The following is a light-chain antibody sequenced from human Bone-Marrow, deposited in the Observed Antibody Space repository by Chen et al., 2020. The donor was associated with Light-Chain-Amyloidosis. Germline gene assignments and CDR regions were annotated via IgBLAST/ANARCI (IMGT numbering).Light chain of an antibody. Sequence: SYVLTQPSSVSVAPGQTATIACGGNNIGSTSVHWYQQTPGQSPLVVVYDDSYRPSGIPGRLCGYNSENTATLTIGRVEAGDEADYYCQVWDRSSDRPVFGGGTKLTVL. CDR1: NIGSTS. CDR2: DDS. V-gene: IGLV3-21*02. J-gene: IGLJ3*02. CDR3: QVWDRSSDRPV.